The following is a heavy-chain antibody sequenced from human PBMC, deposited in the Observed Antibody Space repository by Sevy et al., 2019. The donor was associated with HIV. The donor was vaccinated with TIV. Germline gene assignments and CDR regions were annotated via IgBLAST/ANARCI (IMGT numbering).Heavy chain of an antibody. CDR1: GFTFDDYA. CDR3: AKDRRSGWYLGYFDY. V-gene: IGHV3-9*01. CDR2: ISWNSGSI. D-gene: IGHD6-19*01. J-gene: IGHJ4*02. Sequence: GGSLRLSCAASGFTFDDYAMHWVPQAPGKGLEWVSGISWNSGSIGYADSVKGRFTISRDNAKNSLYLQMNSLRAEDTALYYCAKDRRSGWYLGYFDYWGQGTLVTVSS.